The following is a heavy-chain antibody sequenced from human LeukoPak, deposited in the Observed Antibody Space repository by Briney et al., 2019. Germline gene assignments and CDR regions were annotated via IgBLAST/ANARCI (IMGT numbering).Heavy chain of an antibody. CDR3: ARARSSTSSFDP. J-gene: IGHJ5*02. CDR2: IYYSGST. CDR1: GCSISSYY. V-gene: IGHV4-59*01. Sequence: WGTLSLTCRVSGCSISSYYWSWIRQPPGKGLEWIGYIYYSGSTNYNPSLKSRVTISVDTSKNQFSLKLSSVTAADTAVYYCARARSSTSSFDPWGQGTLVTVSS. D-gene: IGHD2-2*01.